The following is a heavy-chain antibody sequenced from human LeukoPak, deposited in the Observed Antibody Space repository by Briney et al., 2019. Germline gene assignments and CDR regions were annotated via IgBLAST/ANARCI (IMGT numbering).Heavy chain of an antibody. J-gene: IGHJ4*02. V-gene: IGHV3-30*18. CDR2: ISYDGSNK. D-gene: IGHD2-21*02. CDR3: AKDFCGGDCYRGRGFDF. CDR1: GFTFSSYG. Sequence: GGSLRLSCAASGFTFSSYGMHWVRQAPGKGLEWVAVISYDGSNKYYADSVKGRFTISRDNSNNTLYLQMNSLRADDTAVYYCAKDFCGGDCYRGRGFDFWGQGALVTVSS.